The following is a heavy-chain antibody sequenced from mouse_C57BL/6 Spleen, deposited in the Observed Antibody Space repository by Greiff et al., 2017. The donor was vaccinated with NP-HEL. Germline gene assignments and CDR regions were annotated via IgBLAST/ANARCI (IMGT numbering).Heavy chain of an antibody. D-gene: IGHD2-12*01. CDR3: ARHHYSHEGFAY. V-gene: IGHV5-6*01. CDR2: ISSGGSYT. CDR1: GFTFSSYG. J-gene: IGHJ3*01. Sequence: EVQVVESGGDLVKPGGSLKLSCAASGFTFSSYGMSCVRQTPDKRLEWVATISSGGSYTYYPDSVKGRFTISRDNAKNTLYLQMSSLKSEDTAMYYCARHHYSHEGFAYWGQGTLVTVSA.